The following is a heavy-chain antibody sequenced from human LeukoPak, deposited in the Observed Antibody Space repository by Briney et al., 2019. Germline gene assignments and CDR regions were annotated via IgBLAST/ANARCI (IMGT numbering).Heavy chain of an antibody. CDR2: IYYSGST. D-gene: IGHD5-24*01. V-gene: IGHV4-59*08. CDR1: GGSISSYY. CDR3: ARQESQGAFDI. Sequence: PSETLSLTCTVSGGSISSYYWSWIRQPPGKGLEWIGYIYYSGSTNYNPSLKSRVTISVDTSKNQFSLKLSSVTAADTAVYYCARQESQGAFDIWGQGTMVTASS. J-gene: IGHJ3*02.